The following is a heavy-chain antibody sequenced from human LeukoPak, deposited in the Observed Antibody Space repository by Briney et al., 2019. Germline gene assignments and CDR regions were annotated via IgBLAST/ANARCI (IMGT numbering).Heavy chain of an antibody. Sequence: ASVKVSCKASGYTFTGYYMHWVRQAPGQGLEWMGWINPNSGGTNYAQKFQGWVTMTRDTSISTAYMELSRLRSDDTAVYYCASAGYGSYYVYYYGMDVWGQGTTVTVSS. V-gene: IGHV1-2*04. CDR3: ASAGYGSYYVYYYGMDV. CDR2: INPNSGGT. J-gene: IGHJ6*02. D-gene: IGHD1-26*01. CDR1: GYTFTGYY.